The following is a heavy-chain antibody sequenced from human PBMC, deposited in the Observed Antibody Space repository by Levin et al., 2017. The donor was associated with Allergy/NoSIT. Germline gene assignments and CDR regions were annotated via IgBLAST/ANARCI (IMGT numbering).Heavy chain of an antibody. Sequence: GGSLRLSCAASGFTFSSYGMHWVRQAPGKGLEWVAVISYDGSNKYYADSVKGRFTISRDNSKNTLYLQMNSLRAEDTAVYYCAKDSHFDWLYQQWLVSSLGYWGQGTLVTVSS. D-gene: IGHD3-9*01. J-gene: IGHJ4*02. CDR1: GFTFSSYG. V-gene: IGHV3-30*18. CDR3: AKDSHFDWLYQQWLVSSLGY. CDR2: ISYDGSNK.